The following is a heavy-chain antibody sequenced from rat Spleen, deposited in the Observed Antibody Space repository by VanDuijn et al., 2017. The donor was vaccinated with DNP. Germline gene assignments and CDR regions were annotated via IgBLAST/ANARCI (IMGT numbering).Heavy chain of an antibody. CDR1: GFSLTSYG. J-gene: IGHJ3*01. V-gene: IGHV2-1*01. CDR2: IQSGGST. CDR3: ARGFNYGSYGWFAY. D-gene: IGHD1-3*01. Sequence: QVQLKESGSGLVQTTQTLSVTCTVSGFSLTSYGVHWVRQPPGKGLEWMGRIQSGGSTDYNSALKSRLSISRDTYKSQVFLKMNSVQTEDTAMYFCARGFNYGSYGWFAYWGQGTLVTVSS.